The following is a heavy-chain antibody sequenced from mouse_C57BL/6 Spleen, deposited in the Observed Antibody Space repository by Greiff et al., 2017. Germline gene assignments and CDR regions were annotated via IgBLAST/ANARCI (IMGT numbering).Heavy chain of an antibody. D-gene: IGHD3-1*01. CDR3: ASPLGTGWYFDV. J-gene: IGHJ1*03. Sequence: VKLKQPGAELVKPGASVKMSCKASGYTFTSYWITWVKQRPGQGLEWIGDIYPGSGSTNYNEKFKSKATLTVDTSSSTAYMQLSSLTSEDSAVYYCASPLGTGWYFDVWGTGTTVTVSS. CDR1: GYTFTSYW. V-gene: IGHV1-55*01. CDR2: IYPGSGST.